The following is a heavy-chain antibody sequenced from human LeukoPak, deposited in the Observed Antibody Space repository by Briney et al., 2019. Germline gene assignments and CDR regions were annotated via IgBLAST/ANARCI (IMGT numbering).Heavy chain of an antibody. D-gene: IGHD3-22*01. CDR2: IKQDGSEK. V-gene: IGHV3-7*01. J-gene: IGHJ4*02. Sequence: GGSLRLSCAASGFTFRTYWMCWVRQAPGKGLEWVANIKQDGSEKYYVDSVKGRFTISRDNAKNSLYLQMNSLRAEGTAVYYCARDFPYYYDTSGYYSDYWGQGTLVTVSS. CDR3: ARDFPYYYDTSGYYSDY. CDR1: GFTFRTYW.